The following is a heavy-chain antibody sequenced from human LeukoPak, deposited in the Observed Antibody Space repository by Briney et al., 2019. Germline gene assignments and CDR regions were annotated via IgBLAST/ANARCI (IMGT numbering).Heavy chain of an antibody. CDR2: IHYSGST. CDR3: ARGCSSTSCSRSEYYYYYYYMDV. D-gene: IGHD2-2*01. CDR1: GGSISSYY. Sequence: SETLSLTCTVSGGSISSYYWSWIRQPPGKVLGWIGYIHYSGSTNYNPSLKSRVTISVDTSKNQFSLKLSSVTAADTAVYYCARGCSSTSCSRSEYYYYYYYMDVWGKGTTVTVSS. V-gene: IGHV4-59*01. J-gene: IGHJ6*03.